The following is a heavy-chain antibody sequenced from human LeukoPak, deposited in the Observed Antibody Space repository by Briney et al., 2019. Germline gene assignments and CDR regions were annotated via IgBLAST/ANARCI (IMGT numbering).Heavy chain of an antibody. CDR1: GGSISSYY. CDR2: IYYSGST. D-gene: IGHD3-3*01. CDR3: ARVYYDFWSGYYTTYNWFDP. Sequence: SETLSLTCTVSGGSISSYYWSWIRQPPGKGLEWIGYIYYSGSTNYNPSLKSRVTISVDTSKNQFSLKLSSVTAADTAVYYCARVYYDFWSGYYTTYNWFDPWSQGTLVTVSS. J-gene: IGHJ5*02. V-gene: IGHV4-59*01.